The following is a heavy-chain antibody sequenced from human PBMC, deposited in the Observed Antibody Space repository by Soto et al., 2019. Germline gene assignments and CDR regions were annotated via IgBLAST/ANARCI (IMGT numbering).Heavy chain of an antibody. J-gene: IGHJ4*02. CDR3: AGSIAARRQLGSEFDY. CDR2: INAGNGNT. V-gene: IGHV1-3*01. Sequence: VASVKVSCKASRYTFTSYAMHWVRQAPGQRLEWMGWINAGNGNTKYSQKFQGRVTITRDTSASTAYMELSSLRSEDTAVYYCAGSIAARRQLGSEFDYWGQGTLVTVSS. CDR1: RYTFTSYA. D-gene: IGHD6-6*01.